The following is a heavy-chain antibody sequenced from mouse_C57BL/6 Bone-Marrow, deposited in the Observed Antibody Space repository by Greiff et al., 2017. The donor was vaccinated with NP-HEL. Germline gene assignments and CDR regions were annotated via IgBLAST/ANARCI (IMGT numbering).Heavy chain of an antibody. CDR3: ARVKSYYKDFDY. CDR2: IYPRSGNT. D-gene: IGHD2-12*01. V-gene: IGHV1-81*01. CDR1: GYTFTSYG. Sequence: QVQLQQSGAELARPGASVKLSCKASGYTFTSYGISWVKQRTGQGLEWIGEIYPRSGNTYYNEKFKGKATLTADKSASTAYMDLRSLTSEDSAVYFCARVKSYYKDFDYWGQGTTLTVSS. J-gene: IGHJ2*01.